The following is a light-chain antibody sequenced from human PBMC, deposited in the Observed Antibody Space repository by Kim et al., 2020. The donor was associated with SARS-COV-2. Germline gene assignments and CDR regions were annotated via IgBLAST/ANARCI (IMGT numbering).Light chain of an antibody. V-gene: IGLV3-21*04. J-gene: IGLJ2*01. CDR2: YNN. Sequence: GNIAGTTCGESVTGSNGVRGYQEKRGPAPVVIIYYNNGRPSGIPERVAGSDCGNKAALTISCGEAGDEADYYCRMSYSSSDHVVFGGGTQLTVL. CDR3: RMSYSSSDHVV. CDR1: VTGSNG.